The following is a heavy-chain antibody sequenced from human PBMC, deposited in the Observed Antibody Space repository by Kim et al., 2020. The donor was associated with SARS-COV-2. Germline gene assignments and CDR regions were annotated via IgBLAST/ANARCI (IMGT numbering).Heavy chain of an antibody. Sequence: GGSLRLSCAASGFTFSSYAMSWVRQAPGKGLEWVSAISGSGGSTYYADSVKGRFTISRDNSKNTLYLQMNSLRAEDTAVYYCAKGGVGGTYYYGMDVWGQGTTVTVSS. V-gene: IGHV3-23*01. CDR1: GFTFSSYA. CDR2: ISGSGGST. J-gene: IGHJ6*02. D-gene: IGHD1-26*01. CDR3: AKGGVGGTYYYGMDV.